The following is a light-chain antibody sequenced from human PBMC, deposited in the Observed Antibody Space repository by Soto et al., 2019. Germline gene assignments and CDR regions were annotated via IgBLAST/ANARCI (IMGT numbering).Light chain of an antibody. Sequence: QSALTQPASVSGSPGQSITISCTGTSSDVGGYNYVSWYQQHPGKAPKLMIYEVSNRPSGVSNRFSGSKSGNTASLTISGLQPADDADYYCSSSTSSSTYVVFGAGTKLTVL. J-gene: IGLJ2*01. CDR2: EVS. CDR3: SSSTSSSTYVV. V-gene: IGLV2-14*01. CDR1: SSDVGGYNY.